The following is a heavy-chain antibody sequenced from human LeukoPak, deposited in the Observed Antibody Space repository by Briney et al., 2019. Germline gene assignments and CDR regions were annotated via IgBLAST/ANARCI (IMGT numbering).Heavy chain of an antibody. CDR3: IRGGESTWS. V-gene: IGHV3-74*01. J-gene: IGHJ5*02. D-gene: IGHD2-15*01. CDR2: INNDGSGT. Sequence: GGSLRLSCAASGFTFSSYWMHWVRHAPGKGPVWVSRINNDGSGTTYADSVKGRFTISRDDAKNTLYLQMNSLRAEDTAVYYCIRGGESTWSWGQGTLVTFSS. CDR1: GFTFSSYW.